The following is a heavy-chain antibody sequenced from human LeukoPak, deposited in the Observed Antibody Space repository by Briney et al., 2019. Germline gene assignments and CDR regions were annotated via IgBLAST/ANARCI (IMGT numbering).Heavy chain of an antibody. CDR1: GGTFSSYA. V-gene: IGHV1-69*13. J-gene: IGHJ5*02. CDR2: IIPIFGTA. CDR3: ARFDVAAAAGGFDP. D-gene: IGHD6-13*01. Sequence: SVKVSCKASGGTFSSYAISWVRQAPGQGLEWMGGIIPIFGTANYAQKFQGRVTITADESTSTAYMELSSLRSEDTAVYYSARFDVAAAAGGFDPWGQGTLVTVSS.